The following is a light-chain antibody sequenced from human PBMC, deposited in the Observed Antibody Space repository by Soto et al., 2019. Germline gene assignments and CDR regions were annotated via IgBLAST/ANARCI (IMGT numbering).Light chain of an antibody. CDR2: GAS. J-gene: IGKJ4*01. CDR3: HQYGSSPTNA. Sequence: ILLTQSPGTLSLSPGERATLSCRASQRLSTNYIAWYRQRPGQAPRLLIYGASNRATGITDSFSGSGSGTEFTLAIRGLVAEDFAVYYCHQYGSSPTNAFGPGTKVEIK. CDR1: QRLSTNY. V-gene: IGKV3-20*01.